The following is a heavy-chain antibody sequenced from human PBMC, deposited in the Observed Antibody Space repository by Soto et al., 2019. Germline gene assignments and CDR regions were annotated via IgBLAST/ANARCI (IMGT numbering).Heavy chain of an antibody. Sequence: LSLTCTVSGGSLSPYFWNWVRQPPGEGLEWLGRIKRNTDGGTTEYAASVEGRITISRDDSRNSLSLQINSLKTEDTAVYYCARVRLGAPTRYFDYWGQGALVTVSS. J-gene: IGHJ4*02. V-gene: IGHV3-72*01. D-gene: IGHD1-26*01. CDR1: GGSLSPYF. CDR3: ARVRLGAPTRYFDY. CDR2: IKRNTDGGTT.